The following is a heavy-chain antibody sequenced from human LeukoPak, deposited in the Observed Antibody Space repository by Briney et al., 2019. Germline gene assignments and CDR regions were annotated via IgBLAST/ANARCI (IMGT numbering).Heavy chain of an antibody. V-gene: IGHV4-39*01. CDR3: ARRPVVPAARGVESLDY. J-gene: IGHJ4*02. D-gene: IGHD2-2*01. CDR1: GGAISSGSSG. Sequence: SQTLSLTCAVSGGAISSGSSGAGSIRQPPGDWLGWSVSIYYSGSTYYTPPLKSRVSISVDTSKNPFSLKLSSVTAADTAVYYCARRPVVPAARGVESLDYWGQRTLVTVS. CDR2: IYYSGST.